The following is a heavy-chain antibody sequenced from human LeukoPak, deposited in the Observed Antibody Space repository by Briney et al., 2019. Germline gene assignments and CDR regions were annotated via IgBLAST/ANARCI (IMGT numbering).Heavy chain of an antibody. Sequence: GGSLRLSCAASGFTFSSYGMHWVRQAPGKGLEWVAVISYDGSNKYYADSVKGRFTISRDNSKNTLYLQMNSLRAEDTAVYYCAKGIMQIGYCTNGVCYKVHGTPYYYYYGMDVWGQGTTVTVSS. CDR1: GFTFSSYG. J-gene: IGHJ6*02. D-gene: IGHD2-8*01. CDR3: AKGIMQIGYCTNGVCYKVHGTPYYYYYGMDV. V-gene: IGHV3-30*18. CDR2: ISYDGSNK.